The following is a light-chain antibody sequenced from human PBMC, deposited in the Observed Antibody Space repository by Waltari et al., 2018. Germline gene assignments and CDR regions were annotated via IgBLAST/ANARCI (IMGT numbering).Light chain of an antibody. CDR3: SSYAGNDLVI. V-gene: IGLV2-14*01. CDR1: NSDVGSYNS. J-gene: IGLJ2*01. CDR2: EVT. Sequence: QSALTQPAPVSGPPGHPISISCTGTNSDVGSYNSVPWYQHHPGKAPKLMIYEVTNRPSGLSNRFSGSKSGNTASLTITELQAEDEADYYCSSYAGNDLVIFGGGTKLTVL.